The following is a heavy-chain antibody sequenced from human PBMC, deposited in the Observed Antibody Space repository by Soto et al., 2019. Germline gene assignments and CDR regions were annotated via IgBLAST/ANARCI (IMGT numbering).Heavy chain of an antibody. D-gene: IGHD3-3*01. Sequence: PGGSLRLSCAASGFTFSSYAMSWVRQAPGKGLEWVSYISSSGSTIYYADSVKGRFTISRDNAKNSLYLQMNSLRAEDTAVYKCERSEVEVFFVLGGEGIMVPFPS. V-gene: IGHV3-48*04. J-gene: IGHJ3*01. CDR1: GFTFSSYA. CDR2: ISSSGSTI. CDR3: ERSEVEVFFVL.